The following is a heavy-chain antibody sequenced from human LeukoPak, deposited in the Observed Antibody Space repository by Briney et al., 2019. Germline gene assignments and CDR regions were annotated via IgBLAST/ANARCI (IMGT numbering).Heavy chain of an antibody. CDR3: ARDSIVGATETDY. V-gene: IGHV1-18*01. CDR1: GYTFTSYG. J-gene: IGHJ4*02. CDR2: ISAYNGNT. Sequence: ASVKVSCKASGYTFTSYGFSWVRQAPGQGLEWMGWISAYNGNTNYAQKLQGRVTMTTDTSTGTAYMELRSLRSVDTAVYYCARDSIVGATETDYWGQGTLVTVSS. D-gene: IGHD1-26*01.